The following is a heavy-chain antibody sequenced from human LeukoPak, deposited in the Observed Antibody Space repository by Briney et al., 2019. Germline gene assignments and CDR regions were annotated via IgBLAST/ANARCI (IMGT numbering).Heavy chain of an antibody. J-gene: IGHJ4*02. V-gene: IGHV3-23*01. CDR1: GFTFSSYA. CDR2: ISGSGGST. D-gene: IGHD6-19*01. CDR3: ARGRRHGWYYFDY. Sequence: HAGGSLRLSCAASGFTFSSYAMSWVRQAPGKGLEWVSAISGSGGSTYYADSVKGRFTISRDNSKNTLYLQMNSLRAEDTAVYYCARGRRHGWYYFDYWGQGTLVTVSS.